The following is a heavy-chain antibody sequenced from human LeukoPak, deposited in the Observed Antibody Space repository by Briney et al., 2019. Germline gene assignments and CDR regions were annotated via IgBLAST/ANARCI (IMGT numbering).Heavy chain of an antibody. CDR2: ISGSGAST. Sequence: GGSLSLSCAASGFTFSSYAMSWVRQAPGKGLEWVSAISGSGASTYYADSVKGRFTISRDNSNNTLYLQMNSLRAENTVVYYCAKLQSVTPHYWGQGTLVTVSS. D-gene: IGHD4-17*01. CDR3: AKLQSVTPHY. CDR1: GFTFSSYA. V-gene: IGHV3-23*01. J-gene: IGHJ4*02.